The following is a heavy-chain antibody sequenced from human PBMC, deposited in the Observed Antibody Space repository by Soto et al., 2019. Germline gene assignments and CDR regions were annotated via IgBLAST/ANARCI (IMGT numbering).Heavy chain of an antibody. CDR2: IYHGGST. Sequence: SETLSLTCAVYGGSFSGYYWSWIRQPPGRGLEWIGSIYHGGSTYYNPPLNSRVTLSIDMTNNHVSLILNSVTAADTAVYYCARVGPWVPYYYDSSPYTFENWFDPWGQGTLVTVSS. J-gene: IGHJ5*02. V-gene: IGHV4-34*01. D-gene: IGHD3-22*01. CDR1: GGSFSGYY. CDR3: ARVGPWVPYYYDSSPYTFENWFDP.